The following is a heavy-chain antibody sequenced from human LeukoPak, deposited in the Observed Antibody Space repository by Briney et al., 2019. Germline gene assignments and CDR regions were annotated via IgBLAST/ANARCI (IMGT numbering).Heavy chain of an antibody. V-gene: IGHV4-39*01. Sequence: SETLSLTCTVSGGSISSSSYYWGWIRQPPGKGLEWIGSIYYSGSTYYNPSLKSRVTISVDTSKNQFSLKLSSVTAADTAVYYGAREYYDILTGYYTFLFDYWGQGTLVTVSS. CDR2: IYYSGST. D-gene: IGHD3-9*01. CDR3: AREYYDILTGYYTFLFDY. CDR1: GGSISSSSYY. J-gene: IGHJ4*02.